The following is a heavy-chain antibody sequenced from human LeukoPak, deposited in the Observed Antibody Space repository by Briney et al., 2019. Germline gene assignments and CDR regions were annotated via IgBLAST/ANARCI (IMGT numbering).Heavy chain of an antibody. CDR3: AKEGYSSSWYSVYYGMDV. D-gene: IGHD6-13*01. J-gene: IGHJ6*02. V-gene: IGHV3-9*01. CDR2: ISWNSGSI. CDR1: GFTFDDYA. Sequence: PGRSLRLSCAASGFTFDDYAMHWVRQAPGKGLEWVSGISWNSGSIGYADSVKGRFTISRDNAKNSLYLQMNSLRAEDTALYYCAKEGYSSSWYSVYYGMDVWGQGTTVTASS.